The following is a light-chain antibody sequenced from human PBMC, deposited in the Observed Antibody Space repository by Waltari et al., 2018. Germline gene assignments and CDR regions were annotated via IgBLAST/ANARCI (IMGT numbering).Light chain of an antibody. V-gene: IGLV2-14*03. CDR3: SSYTSTNTII. J-gene: IGLJ2*01. CDR1: GSDIGYYNF. Sequence: QSALAQSASVSGSPGQSITISCTGTGSDIGYYNFVSWYQQQPGKAPKLLIFDVSRWSSGVSHRFSGSKSGNTASLTISGLQAEDEADYYCSSYTSTNTIIFGGGTKVTVL. CDR2: DVS.